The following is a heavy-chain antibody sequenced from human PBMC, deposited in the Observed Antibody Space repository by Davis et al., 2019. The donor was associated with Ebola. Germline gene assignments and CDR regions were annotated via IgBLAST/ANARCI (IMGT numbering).Heavy chain of an antibody. D-gene: IGHD3-22*01. Sequence: PSETLSLTCTVSGGSISRGGSYWSWVRQVPGKGLEWIGYIYYSGSTYYKPSLKSPVTISLHTSKNHFSLNLSSVTAADTAVYDCARDLRYDRSGSDYYFYMDVWGKGTTVTVSS. V-gene: IGHV4-31*01. CDR2: IYYSGST. CDR3: ARDLRYDRSGSDYYFYMDV. J-gene: IGHJ6*03. CDR1: GGSISRGGSY.